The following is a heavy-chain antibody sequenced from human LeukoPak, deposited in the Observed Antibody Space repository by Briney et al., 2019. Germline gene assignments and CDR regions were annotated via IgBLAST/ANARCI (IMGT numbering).Heavy chain of an antibody. CDR1: GFTFSNYW. V-gene: IGHV3-7*01. CDR2: IKQDEGEK. J-gene: IGHJ3*02. Sequence: GGSLRLSCAASGFTFSNYWMSWVRQAPGKGLEWVANIKQDEGEKYYEDSVKGRFTVSRDNAKNSLHLQMNSLRAEDTAVYYCARETYYYDSSSYYGAFDIWGQGTMVTVSS. D-gene: IGHD3-22*01. CDR3: ARETYYYDSSSYYGAFDI.